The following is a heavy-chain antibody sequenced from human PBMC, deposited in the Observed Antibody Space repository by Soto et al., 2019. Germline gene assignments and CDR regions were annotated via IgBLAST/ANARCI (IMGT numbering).Heavy chain of an antibody. D-gene: IGHD3-10*01. V-gene: IGHV1-69*14. Sequence: QVQLVQSGAEVKKPGSSVKVSCKASGGTFSTSSINWLRQAPGQRPEWMGNILPIFGTADYAQKFRDRVTITADKSTNTAYMEPRSLFSEDAAVYYCARGHEFGGNSEAFDIWGQGTVVTVSS. J-gene: IGHJ3*02. CDR2: ILPIFGTA. CDR1: GGTFSTSS. CDR3: ARGHEFGGNSEAFDI.